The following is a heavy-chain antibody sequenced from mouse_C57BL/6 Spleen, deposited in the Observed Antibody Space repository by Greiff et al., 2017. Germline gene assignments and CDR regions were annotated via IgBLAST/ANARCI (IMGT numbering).Heavy chain of an antibody. V-gene: IGHV7-3*01. CDR2: IRNKANGYTT. D-gene: IGHD2-10*01. J-gene: IGHJ2*01. CDR3: ASLLWPYYFDY. CDR1: GFTFPDYY. Sequence: EVMLVESGGGLVQPGGSLSLSCAASGFTFPDYYMSWVRQPPGKALEWLGFIRNKANGYTTEYSASVKGRFTISRDNSQSILYLQMNALRAEDSATYYCASLLWPYYFDYWGQGTTLTVSS.